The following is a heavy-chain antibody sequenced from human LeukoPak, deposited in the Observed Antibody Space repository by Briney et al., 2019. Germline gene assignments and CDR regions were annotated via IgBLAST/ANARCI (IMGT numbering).Heavy chain of an antibody. Sequence: SETLSLTCTVSGGSISSYYWSWIRQPPGKGLEWIGYIYYSGSTNYNPSLKSRVTISVDTSKNQFSLKLSSVTAADTAVYYWARVLKITMVRGVVRYYYYMDVWGKGTTVTVSS. J-gene: IGHJ6*03. V-gene: IGHV4-59*01. CDR3: ARVLKITMVRGVVRYYYYMDV. CDR2: IYYSGST. D-gene: IGHD3-10*01. CDR1: GGSISSYY.